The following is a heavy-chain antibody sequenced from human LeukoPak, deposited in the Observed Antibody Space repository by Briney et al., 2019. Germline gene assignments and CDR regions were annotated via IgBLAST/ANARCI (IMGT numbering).Heavy chain of an antibody. CDR1: GFTFSSYG. J-gene: IGHJ4*02. D-gene: IGHD3-10*01. CDR2: ISYDGSNK. CDR3: ARDRFVNYYYGSGTFDY. V-gene: IGHV3-30*03. Sequence: GGSLRLSCAASGFTFSSYGMHWVRQAPGKGLEWVAVISYDGSNKYYADSVKGRFTISRDNSKNTLYLQMNSLRAEDTAVYYCARDRFVNYYYGSGTFDYWGQGTLVTVSS.